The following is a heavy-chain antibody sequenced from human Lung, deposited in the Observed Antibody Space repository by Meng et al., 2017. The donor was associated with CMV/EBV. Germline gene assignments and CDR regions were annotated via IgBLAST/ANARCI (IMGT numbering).Heavy chain of an antibody. CDR3: ARVSYYYDSSGYYYSPSVYFDY. CDR1: GFTFSSYE. J-gene: IGHJ4*02. Sequence: GGSLRLSCAASGFTFSSYEMNWVRQAPGKGLEWVSYISSSGSTIYYADSVKGRFTISRDNAKNSLYLQMNSLRAEDTAVYYCARVSYYYDSSGYYYSPSVYFDYWGQGTLVTGAS. CDR2: ISSSGSTI. D-gene: IGHD3-22*01. V-gene: IGHV3-48*03.